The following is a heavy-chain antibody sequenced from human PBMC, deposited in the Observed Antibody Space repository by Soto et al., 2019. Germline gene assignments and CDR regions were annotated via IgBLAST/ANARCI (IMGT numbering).Heavy chain of an antibody. CDR3: ARDLYSSGWAPFFDY. D-gene: IGHD6-19*01. V-gene: IGHV4-39*01. CDR1: GGSISSSSYY. Sequence: QLQLQESGPGLVKPSETLSLTCTVSGGSISSSSYYWGWIRQPPGKGLEWIGSIYYSGSTYYNPSIKSRVTISVDTSKNQFSLKLSSVTAADTAVYYCARDLYSSGWAPFFDYWGQGTLVTVSS. CDR2: IYYSGST. J-gene: IGHJ4*02.